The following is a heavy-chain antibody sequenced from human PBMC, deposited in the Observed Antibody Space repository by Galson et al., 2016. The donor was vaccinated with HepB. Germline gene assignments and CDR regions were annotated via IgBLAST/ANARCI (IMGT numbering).Heavy chain of an antibody. Sequence: SVKVSCKASGYTFSDYGISWVRQAPGQGLEWMGWISAYNGNTNYAQKFQGRVTMTADTSTNTSYMELRSLRSDDTAVYFCARIYGRRLDAYDIWGQGTMVTVSS. J-gene: IGHJ3*02. CDR2: ISAYNGNT. D-gene: IGHD3-10*01. CDR1: GYTFSDYG. V-gene: IGHV1-18*01. CDR3: ARIYGRRLDAYDI.